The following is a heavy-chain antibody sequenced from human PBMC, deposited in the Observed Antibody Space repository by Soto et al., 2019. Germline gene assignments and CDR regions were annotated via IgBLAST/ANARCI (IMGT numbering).Heavy chain of an antibody. Sequence: LSLTCAVYGGSFSGYFWSWVRQPPGRGLEWIGEINHSGSTSYNPSLKSRLTMSVDTSKNQFSLKLSSVTAADTAVYYCARGRGGSNGSGRSYYYGMEVWGQ. CDR3: ARGRGGSNGSGRSYYYGMEV. D-gene: IGHD3-10*01. CDR2: INHSGST. CDR1: GGSFSGYF. V-gene: IGHV4-34*01. J-gene: IGHJ6*02.